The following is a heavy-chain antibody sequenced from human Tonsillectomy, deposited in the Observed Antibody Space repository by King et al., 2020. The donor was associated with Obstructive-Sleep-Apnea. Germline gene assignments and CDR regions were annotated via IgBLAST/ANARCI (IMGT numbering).Heavy chain of an antibody. Sequence: VQLQESGPGLVKPSETLSLTCTVSGGSISNYYWSWIRQPPGKGLEWIGYFFYSGSTNYNPSLKTRVTISVDTSKNQFSLRLSSVTAADTAVYYCARTGTDPGYCYGVGYGLTLYGLDVWGQGTTVTVSS. CDR1: GGSISNYY. J-gene: IGHJ6*02. D-gene: IGHD5-18*01. CDR2: FFYSGST. V-gene: IGHV4-59*08. CDR3: ARTGTDPGYCYGVGYGLTLYGLDV.